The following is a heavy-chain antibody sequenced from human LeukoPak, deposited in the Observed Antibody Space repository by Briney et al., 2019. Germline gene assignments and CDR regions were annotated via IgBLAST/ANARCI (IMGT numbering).Heavy chain of an antibody. J-gene: IGHJ6*02. D-gene: IGHD3-3*01. V-gene: IGHV3-11*01. CDR3: ARGAPSNGFLEWLSMTRRTYGMDV. CDR1: GFTFSDYY. CDR2: ISSSGSTI. Sequence: GGFLRLSCAASGFTFSDYYMSWIRQAPGKGLEWVSYISSSGSTIYYADSVKGRFTISRDNAKNSLYLQMNSLRAEDTAVYYCARGAPSNGFLEWLSMTRRTYGMDVWGQGTTVTVSS.